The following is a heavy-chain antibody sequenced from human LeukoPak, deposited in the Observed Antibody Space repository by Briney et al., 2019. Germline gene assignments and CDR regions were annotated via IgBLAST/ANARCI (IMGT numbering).Heavy chain of an antibody. CDR2: INHSGST. Sequence: SETLSLTCAVYGGSFSGYYWSWIRRPPGKGLVWIGEINHSGSTNYNPSLKSRVTISVDTSKNQFSLKLSSVTAADTAVYHCARARRGYYGSGRTFDYWGQGTLVTVSS. J-gene: IGHJ4*02. V-gene: IGHV4-34*01. CDR3: ARARRGYYGSGRTFDY. CDR1: GGSFSGYY. D-gene: IGHD3-10*01.